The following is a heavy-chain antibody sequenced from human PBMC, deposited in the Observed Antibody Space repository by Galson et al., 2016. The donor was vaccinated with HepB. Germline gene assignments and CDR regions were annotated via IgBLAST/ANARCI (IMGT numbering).Heavy chain of an antibody. D-gene: IGHD1/OR15-1a*01. V-gene: IGHV3-33*06. CDR3: AKVATPNRNNVAY. CDR1: GFTFSNFA. Sequence: SLRLSCAASGFTFSNFAMHWVRQAPGKGLEWVAVIWYDGTSKYYVDSVKGRFTISRDNSRNTLNLQMNSLRAEDTAVYYCAKVATPNRNNVAYWGQGTMVTVSS. CDR2: IWYDGTSK. J-gene: IGHJ4*02.